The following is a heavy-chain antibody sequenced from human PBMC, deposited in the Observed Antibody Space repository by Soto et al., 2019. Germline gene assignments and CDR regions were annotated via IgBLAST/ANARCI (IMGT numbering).Heavy chain of an antibody. CDR3: AASRGFDSSGYSGYYYGMDV. CDR2: ITWNSDEI. D-gene: IGHD3-22*01. CDR1: GFTFDDYA. J-gene: IGHJ6*02. Sequence: EVQLVESGGGLVQPGRSLRLSCAASGFTFDDYAMHWVRQRPGRGLEWVSGITWNSDEIGYPDSVKRRFSISRDNAKKYLYLQMNSLRPDDTALYYCAASRGFDSSGYSGYYYGMDVWGQGTTVTVSS. V-gene: IGHV3-9*01.